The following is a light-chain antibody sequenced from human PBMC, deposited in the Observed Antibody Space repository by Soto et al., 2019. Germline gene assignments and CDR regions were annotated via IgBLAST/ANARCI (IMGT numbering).Light chain of an antibody. Sequence: QSALTQPPSASGSPGQSVTISCTGTSSDVGGYKFVSWYQQHPGKAPKLIIYEVIKRPSGVPDRFSGSKSGNTASLTVSGLQAEDEGDYYCSSYGGSNNLVFGGGTKPPS. CDR3: SSYGGSNNLV. J-gene: IGLJ2*01. CDR2: EVI. V-gene: IGLV2-8*01. CDR1: SSDVGGYKF.